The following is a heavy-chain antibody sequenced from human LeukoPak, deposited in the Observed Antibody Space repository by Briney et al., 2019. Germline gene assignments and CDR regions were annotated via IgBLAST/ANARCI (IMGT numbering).Heavy chain of an antibody. CDR1: GGSIGGYY. CDR3: AKRRIAPAGTRYWYFDL. V-gene: IGHV4-34*01. Sequence: SETLSLTCTVSGGSIGGYYWSWIRQPPGKGLEWIVEINHSGSTNYNPSLKSRVTISVDTSKNQFSLKLSSVTAADTAVYYCAKRRIAPAGTRYWYFDLWGRGTLVTVSS. D-gene: IGHD6-13*01. J-gene: IGHJ2*01. CDR2: INHSGST.